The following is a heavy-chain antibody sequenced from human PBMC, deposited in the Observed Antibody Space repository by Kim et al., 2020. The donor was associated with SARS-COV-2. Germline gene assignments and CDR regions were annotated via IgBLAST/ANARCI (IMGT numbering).Heavy chain of an antibody. V-gene: IGHV5-51*01. CDR1: GYSFTNYW. CDR2: IYPGDSDI. J-gene: IGHJ4*02. Sequence: GESLKISCQGSGYSFTNYWVAWVRQTPGKGLEWMGIIYPGDSDIRYNPSFQGQVTISADKSINTAYLQWSSLKASAPAMYFCARHEDGCGSRSCYFGSWGQGTLVTVSS. D-gene: IGHD2-2*01. CDR3: ARHEDGCGSRSCYFGS.